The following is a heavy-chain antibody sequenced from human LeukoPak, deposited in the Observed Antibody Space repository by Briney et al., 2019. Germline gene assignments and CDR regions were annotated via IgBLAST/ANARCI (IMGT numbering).Heavy chain of an antibody. Sequence: PGGSLRLSCTATGFTFGDYAMNWVRQASGKGLEWVGFIRSKVYGGTAEYAASVKGRFTISRDDSKSIAYLQMNSLKTEDTAVYYCTRNLDLVVVVAAHDYWGQGTLVTVSS. D-gene: IGHD2-15*01. J-gene: IGHJ4*02. CDR2: IRSKVYGGTA. V-gene: IGHV3-49*04. CDR1: GFTFGDYA. CDR3: TRNLDLVVVVAAHDY.